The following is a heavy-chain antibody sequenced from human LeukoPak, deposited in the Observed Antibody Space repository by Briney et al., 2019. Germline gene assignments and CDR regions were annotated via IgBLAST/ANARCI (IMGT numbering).Heavy chain of an antibody. D-gene: IGHD3-10*01. Sequence: GGSLRLSCAVSGLTFNNYAMSWVRQAPGKGLEWVSGISGRGASKYYADSVKGRFTISRNNSKNTLYLQMNSLRAEDTAVYYCARVSSKTTVRGLITKKNYYYYYMDVWGKGTTVTISS. CDR1: GLTFNNYA. J-gene: IGHJ6*03. CDR2: ISGRGASK. V-gene: IGHV3-23*01. CDR3: ARVSSKTTVRGLITKKNYYYYYMDV.